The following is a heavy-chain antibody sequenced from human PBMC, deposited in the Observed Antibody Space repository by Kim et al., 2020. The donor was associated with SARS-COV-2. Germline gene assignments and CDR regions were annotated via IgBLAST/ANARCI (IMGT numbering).Heavy chain of an antibody. J-gene: IGHJ2*01. Sequence: ASVKVSCKTSGQTLRAMALNLIRQAPRQGREWTGWISATNVYTAYAQNFQGRVTLTTDTSTGTFYMELKSLIADDTAGYYCTTPAELGYLSSWLGFWGPG. V-gene: IGHV1-18*01. CDR3: TTPAELGYLSSWLGF. CDR2: ISATNVYT. CDR1: GQTLRAMA. D-gene: IGHD6-13*01.